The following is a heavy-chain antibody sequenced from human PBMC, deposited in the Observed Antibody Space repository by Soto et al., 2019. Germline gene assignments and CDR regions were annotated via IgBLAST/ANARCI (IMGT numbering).Heavy chain of an antibody. D-gene: IGHD6-19*01. V-gene: IGHV4-59*01. CDR1: GGSISSYY. CDR2: IYYSGST. J-gene: IGHJ6*04. CDR3: AREGIAVAGTGIDYCGMDV. Sequence: SETLSLTCTVSGGSISSYYWSWIRQPPGKGLEWNGYIYYSGSTNYNPSLKSRVTISVDTSKNQFSLKLSSVTAADTAVYYCAREGIAVAGTGIDYCGMDVGGKGSTATVPS.